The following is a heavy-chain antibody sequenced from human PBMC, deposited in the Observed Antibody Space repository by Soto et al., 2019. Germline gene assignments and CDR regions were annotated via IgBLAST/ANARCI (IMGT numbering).Heavy chain of an antibody. J-gene: IGHJ1*01. D-gene: IGHD3-22*01. Sequence: LRLSCAASGFTFSSYGMHWVRQAPGKGLEWVAVISYDGSNKYYADSVKGRFTISRDNSKNTLYLQMNSLRAEDTAVYYCARQARAYYYDSSGYAGPIQHWGQGTLVTVSS. V-gene: IGHV3-30*03. CDR3: ARQARAYYYDSSGYAGPIQH. CDR1: GFTFSSYG. CDR2: ISYDGSNK.